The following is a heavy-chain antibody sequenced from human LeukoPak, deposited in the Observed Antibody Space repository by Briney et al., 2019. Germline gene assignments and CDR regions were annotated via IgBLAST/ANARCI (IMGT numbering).Heavy chain of an antibody. CDR2: IYYSGST. V-gene: IGHV4-59*11. Sequence: PSETLSLTCTVSGGPISSHYWSWIRQPPGKGLEWIGYIYYSGSTNYNPSLKSRVTISVDTSKNQFSLKLSSVTAADTAVYYCARAAFWSGSPYYYYYMDVWGKGTTVSVSS. CDR3: ARAAFWSGSPYYYYYMDV. J-gene: IGHJ6*03. CDR1: GGPISSHY. D-gene: IGHD3-3*01.